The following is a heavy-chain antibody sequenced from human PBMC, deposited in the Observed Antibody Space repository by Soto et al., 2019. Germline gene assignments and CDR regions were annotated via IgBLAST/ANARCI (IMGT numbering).Heavy chain of an antibody. J-gene: IGHJ5*02. V-gene: IGHV1-8*01. CDR3: ARERSAAGTGWSDP. D-gene: IGHD6-13*01. CDR2: MNPNSGNT. Sequence: QVQLVQSGAEVKKPGASVKVSCKASGYTFTSYDINWVRQATGQGLEWMGWMNPNSGNTGYAQKFQGRVTMTRNTSIRTAYMALSSLRSEDTAVYYCARERSAAGTGWSDPWGQGTLVTVSS. CDR1: GYTFTSYD.